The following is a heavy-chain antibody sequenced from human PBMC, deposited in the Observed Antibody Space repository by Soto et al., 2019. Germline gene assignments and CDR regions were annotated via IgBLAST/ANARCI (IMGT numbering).Heavy chain of an antibody. Sequence: QVQLVQSGAEVKKPGSSVKVSCXXXGGTFSSYAXSXXXXAPGQGLEWMGGIIPIFGTANYAQKFQGRVTITADESTSTAYMELSSLRSEDTAVYYCARRRWLQDAVVFDYWGQGTLVTVSS. CDR3: ARRRWLQDAVVFDY. CDR1: GGTFSSYA. D-gene: IGHD5-12*01. J-gene: IGHJ4*02. CDR2: IIPIFGTA. V-gene: IGHV1-69*01.